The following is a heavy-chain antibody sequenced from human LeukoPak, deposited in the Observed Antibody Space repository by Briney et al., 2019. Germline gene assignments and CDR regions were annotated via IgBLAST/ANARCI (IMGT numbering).Heavy chain of an antibody. D-gene: IGHD1-26*01. CDR2: IYHSGST. V-gene: IGHV4-39*01. CDR1: GGSISSSSDY. J-gene: IGHJ4*02. CDR3: AKLSYSGSRSY. Sequence: SETLSLTCTVSGGSISSSSDYWGWIRQPPGKGLEWIGSIYHSGSTYYNPSLESRVTIYVDTSKNQFSLKLSSVTAADTAVYYCAKLSYSGSRSYWGQGTLVTVSS.